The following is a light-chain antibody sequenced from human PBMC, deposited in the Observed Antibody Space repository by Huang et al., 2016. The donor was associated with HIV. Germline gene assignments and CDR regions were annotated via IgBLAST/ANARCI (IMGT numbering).Light chain of an antibody. Sequence: DIQMTQSPSSLSASVGDRVTITCQASQDIAKFLNWYQQKPGQAPKLLIYDASTLQTGVPSRFSGSGSGTYFIFTISSLQPEDIATYYCQQYDSLPPWTFGQGTKVEI. V-gene: IGKV1-33*01. CDR1: QDIAKF. CDR3: QQYDSLPPWT. J-gene: IGKJ1*01. CDR2: DAS.